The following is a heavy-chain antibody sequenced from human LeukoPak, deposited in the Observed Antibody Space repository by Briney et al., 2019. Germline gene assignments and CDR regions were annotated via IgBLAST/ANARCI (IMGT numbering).Heavy chain of an antibody. CDR2: IKSDGSSI. D-gene: IGHD2-15*01. Sequence: GGSLRLSCAASGFTFSSYWMHWVRQAPGKGLVWVSRIKSDGSSISYADSVKGRFIISRDNAKNTLYLQMNSLRAEDTAVYYCARGYCSGGSCYSVGYYGMDVWGQGTTVTVSS. J-gene: IGHJ6*02. CDR1: GFTFSSYW. V-gene: IGHV3-74*01. CDR3: ARGYCSGGSCYSVGYYGMDV.